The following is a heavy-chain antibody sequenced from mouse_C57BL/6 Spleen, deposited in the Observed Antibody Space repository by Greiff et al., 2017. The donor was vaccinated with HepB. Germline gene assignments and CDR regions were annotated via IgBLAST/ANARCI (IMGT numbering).Heavy chain of an antibody. V-gene: IGHV1-80*01. J-gene: IGHJ3*01. CDR3: ARSGTAQGNGAY. CDR2: IYPGDGDT. CDR1: GYAFSSYW. D-gene: IGHD3-2*02. Sequence: QVQLKESGAELVKPGASVKISCKASGYAFSSYWMNWVKQRPGKGLEWIGQIYPGDGDTNYNGKFKGKATLTADKSSSTAYMQLSSLTSEDSAVYFCARSGTAQGNGAYWGQGTLVTVSA.